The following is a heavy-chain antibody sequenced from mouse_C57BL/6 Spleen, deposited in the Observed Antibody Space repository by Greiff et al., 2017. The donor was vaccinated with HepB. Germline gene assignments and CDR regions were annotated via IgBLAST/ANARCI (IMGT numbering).Heavy chain of an antibody. CDR1: GYAFSSSW. CDR3: AREGLIYYDYDFAY. D-gene: IGHD2-4*01. V-gene: IGHV1-82*01. Sequence: QVQLQQSGPELVKPGASVKISCKASGYAFSSSWMNWVKQRPGKGLEWIGRIYPGDGDTNYNGKFKGKATLTADKSSSTAYMQLSSLTSEDSAVYFCAREGLIYYDYDFAYWGQGTLVTVSA. J-gene: IGHJ3*01. CDR2: IYPGDGDT.